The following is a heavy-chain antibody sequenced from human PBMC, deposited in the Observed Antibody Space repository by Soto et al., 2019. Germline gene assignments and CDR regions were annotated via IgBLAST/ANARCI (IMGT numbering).Heavy chain of an antibody. Sequence: QTGGSLRLSCAASGFIFSSYEMNWVRQAPGKGLEWVSYISSSGSTRYYADSVKGRFTISRDNAKNSLYLQMNSLRAEDTAVYYCASTRDSGTSYYFDYWGQGTLVTVSS. V-gene: IGHV3-48*03. J-gene: IGHJ4*02. CDR3: ASTRDSGTSYYFDY. CDR1: GFIFSSYE. CDR2: ISSSGSTR. D-gene: IGHD1-26*01.